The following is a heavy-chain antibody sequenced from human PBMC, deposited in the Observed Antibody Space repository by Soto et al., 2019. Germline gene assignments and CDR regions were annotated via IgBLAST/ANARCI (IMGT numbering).Heavy chain of an antibody. V-gene: IGHV3-23*01. CDR3: VKEVEIVRLVAFAL. Sequence: GGSLRLSCATSGFPFHDYAMSLVRQSPGKGLEWVSSIAFTGSATYYADSVKGRFTIPRDNSKNIVYLQMNSLGVDDTALYYCVKEVEIVRLVAFALWGHGTRVPVXS. CDR1: GFPFHDYA. CDR2: IAFTGSAT. D-gene: IGHD5-12*01. J-gene: IGHJ4*01.